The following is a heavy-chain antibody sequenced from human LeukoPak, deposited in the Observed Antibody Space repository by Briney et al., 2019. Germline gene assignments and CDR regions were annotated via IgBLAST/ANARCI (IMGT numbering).Heavy chain of an antibody. CDR1: GFTFSDHY. V-gene: IGHV3-11*01. CDR2: TSDSGTTI. J-gene: IGHJ4*02. CDR3: ARDGSLTGYLG. D-gene: IGHD3-9*01. Sequence: GGSLRLSCAASGFTFSDHYMSWIRQAPGRGLEWISYTSDSGTTIDYADSVKGRFTISRDNAKNSLYLQMKSLRAEDTAVYYCARDGSLTGYLGWGQGTLVTVSS.